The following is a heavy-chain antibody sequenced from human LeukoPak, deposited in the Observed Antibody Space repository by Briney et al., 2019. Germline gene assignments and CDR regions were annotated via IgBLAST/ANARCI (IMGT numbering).Heavy chain of an antibody. D-gene: IGHD3-10*01. J-gene: IGHJ6*04. CDR2: IDPSDSYT. V-gene: IGHV5-10-1*01. CDR3: ARHSDGSGSYYNANGMDV. CDR1: GHSFTSYW. Sequence: GESLKISCKGSGHSFTSYWISWVRQMPGKGLEWMGRIDPSDSYTNYSPSFQGHVTISADKSISTAYLQWSSLKASDTAMYYCARHSDGSGSYYNANGMDVWGKGTTVTVSS.